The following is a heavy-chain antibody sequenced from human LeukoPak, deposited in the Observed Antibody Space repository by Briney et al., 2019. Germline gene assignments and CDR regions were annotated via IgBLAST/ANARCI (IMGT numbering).Heavy chain of an antibody. J-gene: IGHJ3*02. CDR1: GGSISSYY. CDR3: ARDRIAVAGTLGSYDAFDI. Sequence: SETLSLTCTVSGGSISSYYWSWIRQPPGKGLEWIGYIYYSGSTNYNPSLKSRVTISVDTSKNQFSLKLSPVTAADTAVYYCARDRIAVAGTLGSYDAFDIWGQGTMVTVSS. V-gene: IGHV4-59*01. D-gene: IGHD6-19*01. CDR2: IYYSGST.